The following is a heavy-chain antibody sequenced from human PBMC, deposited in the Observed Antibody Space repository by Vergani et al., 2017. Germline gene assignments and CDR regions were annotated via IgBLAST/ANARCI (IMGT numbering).Heavy chain of an antibody. CDR3: AGDTHSWQRADR. Sequence: QAQLQESGPGLVKPSETLSLTRHVFGVSVTDYNCNWIRQAPGKGLEWIGSLSTTGGATHASHNPSLKSRVSISVDTSKSQFSLRLTSMTAADSAIYYCAGDTHSWQRADRWGQGLLVSVSS. J-gene: IGHJ5*02. CDR1: GVSVTDYN. CDR2: LSTTGGA. D-gene: IGHD6-13*01. V-gene: IGHV4-59*02.